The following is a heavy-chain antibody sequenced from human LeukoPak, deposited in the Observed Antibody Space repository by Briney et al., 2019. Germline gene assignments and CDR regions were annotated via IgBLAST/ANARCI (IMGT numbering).Heavy chain of an antibody. CDR2: IYYSGST. D-gene: IGHD4-17*01. CDR1: GGSISSSSTNC. Sequence: KPSETLSLTCAVSGGSISSSSTNCWTWVRQPPGKGLEWIGYIYYSGSTYYNPSLKSRVTISVDTSKNQFSLKLSSVTAADTAVYYCARVLNEATTLVDYWGQGTLVTVSS. CDR3: ARVLNEATTLVDY. J-gene: IGHJ4*02. V-gene: IGHV4-30-4*01.